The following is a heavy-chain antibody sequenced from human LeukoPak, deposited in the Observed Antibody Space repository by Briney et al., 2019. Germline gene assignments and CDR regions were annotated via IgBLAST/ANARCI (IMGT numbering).Heavy chain of an antibody. CDR2: ICAYNGNT. J-gene: IGHJ6*02. CDR3: ARVHVLRYFDWLPRDGMDV. Sequence: ASVKLSCTASGYTFTSYGFNWMRQAPAQGLEWMGWICAYNGNTNYAQKLQGRVTMTPDTSTSTAYMELRSLRSDDTAVYYCARVHVLRYFDWLPRDGMDVWGQGTTATVSS. CDR1: GYTFTSYG. V-gene: IGHV1-18*01. D-gene: IGHD3-9*01.